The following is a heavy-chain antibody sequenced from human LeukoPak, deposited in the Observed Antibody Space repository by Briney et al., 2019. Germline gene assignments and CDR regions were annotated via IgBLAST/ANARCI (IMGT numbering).Heavy chain of an antibody. D-gene: IGHD3-22*01. CDR2: ISYDGSNK. V-gene: IGHV3-30*04. J-gene: IGHJ3*02. CDR3: ASLWSSSGYYYGHGAFDI. Sequence: GGSLRLSCAASGFTFSSYAMHWVRQAPGKGLEWVAVISYDGSNKYYADSVKGRFTISRDNSKNTLYLQMNSLRAEDTAVYYCASLWSSSGYYYGHGAFDIWGQGTMVTVSS. CDR1: GFTFSSYA.